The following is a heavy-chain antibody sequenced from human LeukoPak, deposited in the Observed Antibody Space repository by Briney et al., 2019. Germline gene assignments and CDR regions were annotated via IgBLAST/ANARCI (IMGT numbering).Heavy chain of an antibody. D-gene: IGHD3-22*01. V-gene: IGHV4-39*01. CDR1: GDSVSRSDSY. CDR3: ARRRYYDGSGYLE. J-gene: IGHJ1*01. Sequence: SETLSLTCSVSGDSVSRSDSYWDWIRQPPGKGMEWIGTMYYSGRTYYSPSRKSRITRSVNPSNHQFSLNLRSVTAADTAVYYCARRRYYDGSGYLEWGQGTLLSVSS. CDR2: MYYSGRT.